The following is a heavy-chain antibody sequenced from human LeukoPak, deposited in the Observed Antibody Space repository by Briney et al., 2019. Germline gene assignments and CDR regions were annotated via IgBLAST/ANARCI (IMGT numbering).Heavy chain of an antibody. CDR1: GGSFSGYY. V-gene: IGHV4-34*01. D-gene: IGHD3-22*01. Sequence: PSETLSLTCAVYGGSFSGYYWSWIRQPPGKGLEWIGEINHSGSTNYNPSLKSRVTISVDTSKNQFSLKLSSVTAADTAVYYCARREGSDSSDLGVETYYFDYWGQGTLVTVSS. CDR3: ARREGSDSSDLGVETYYFDY. CDR2: INHSGST. J-gene: IGHJ4*02.